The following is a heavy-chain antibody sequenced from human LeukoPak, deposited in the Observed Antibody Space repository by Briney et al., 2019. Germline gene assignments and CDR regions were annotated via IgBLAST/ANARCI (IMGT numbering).Heavy chain of an antibody. CDR3: AKEGAPDY. J-gene: IGHJ4*02. Sequence: GGSLRLSCAASGFTFSSYGMHWVRQAQGKGLEWVAVISYDGSNKYYADSVKGRFTISRDNSKNTLYLQMNSLRAEDTAVYYCAKEGAPDYWGQGTLVTVSS. CDR1: GFTFSSYG. V-gene: IGHV3-30*18. D-gene: IGHD1-26*01. CDR2: ISYDGSNK.